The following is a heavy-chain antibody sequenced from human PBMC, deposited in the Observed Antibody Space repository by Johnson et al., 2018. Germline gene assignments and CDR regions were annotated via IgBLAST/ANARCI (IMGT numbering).Heavy chain of an antibody. D-gene: IGHD2-2*01. J-gene: IGHJ6*03. CDR3: ARDQRIVPVYYYMDV. CDR2: INSDGSST. V-gene: IGHV3-74*01. CDR1: GFTFSSYA. Sequence: VQLVQSGGGLVQPGGSLRLSCAASGFTFSSYAMSWVRQAPGKGLEWVSRINSDGSSTSYADSVKGRFTISRDNAKTTLYLQMNSLRAEDTAVYYCARDQRIVPVYYYMDVGGKGTTVTVSS.